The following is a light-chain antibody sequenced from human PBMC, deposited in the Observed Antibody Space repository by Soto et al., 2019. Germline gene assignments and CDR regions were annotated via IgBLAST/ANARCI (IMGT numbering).Light chain of an antibody. Sequence: QPVLTQPPSVSGAPGQRVTISCTGSSSNIGAGYDVHWYQQLPGTAPKLLISANSNRPSGVPDRFSGSKSGTSASLAITGLQAEDEADYYCQSYDGSLSALFGGGTKLTVL. CDR3: QSYDGSLSAL. CDR2: ANS. J-gene: IGLJ3*02. V-gene: IGLV1-40*01. CDR1: SSNIGAGYD.